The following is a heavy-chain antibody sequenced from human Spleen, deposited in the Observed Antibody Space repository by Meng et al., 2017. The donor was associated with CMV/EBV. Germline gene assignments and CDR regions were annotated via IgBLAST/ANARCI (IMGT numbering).Heavy chain of an antibody. CDR2: IYPGDSDT. V-gene: IGHV5-51*01. CDR3: ARGDVEYQKCFDP. J-gene: IGHJ5*01. CDR1: GYRFTRYW. Sequence: KVSCKGSGYRFTRYWIGWVRQIPGKGLECMGIIYPGDSDTRYSPSFQGQVTVSADKSISTAYLQWSSLKASDTAMYYCARGDVEYQKCFDPWGQGTLVTVSS. D-gene: IGHD2-2*01.